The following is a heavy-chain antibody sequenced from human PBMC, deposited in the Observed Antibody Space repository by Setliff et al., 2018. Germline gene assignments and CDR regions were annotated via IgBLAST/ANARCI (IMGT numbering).Heavy chain of an antibody. J-gene: IGHJ6*03. D-gene: IGHD3-22*01. CDR2: IYTSGST. Sequence: PSETLSLTCTVSGGSINSGSYYWSWIRQSAGKGLEWIGYIYTSGSTNYNPSLKSRVTMSVDTSKNLFSLKLNSVTAADTAVYYCARWRVRDSGYYPRLSYMDVWGKGTTVTVSS. CDR1: GGSINSGSYY. V-gene: IGHV4-61*09. CDR3: ARWRVRDSGYYPRLSYMDV.